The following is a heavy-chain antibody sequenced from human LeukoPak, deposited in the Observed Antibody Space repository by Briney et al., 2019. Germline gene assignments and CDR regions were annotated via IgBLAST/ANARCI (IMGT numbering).Heavy chain of an antibody. J-gene: IGHJ4*02. D-gene: IGHD3-10*01. V-gene: IGHV3-23*01. CDR1: GFTFSSYS. CDR3: AKSTMVRGVQIVY. Sequence: GGSLRLSCAASGFTFSSYSMSWVRQAPGKGLEWVSAISSSGGSTYYADSVKGRFTISRDNSKNTLYLQMNSLRADETAVYYGAKSTMVRGVQIVYWGQRTLVTVSS. CDR2: ISSSGGST.